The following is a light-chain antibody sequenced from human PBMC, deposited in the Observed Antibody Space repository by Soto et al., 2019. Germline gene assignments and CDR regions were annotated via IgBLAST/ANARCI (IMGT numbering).Light chain of an antibody. Sequence: DIQMTQSPSTLSASVGDRVAITCRASQTIRSYLNWYQQKPGKAPKLLIYAAPSLQSGVSSTFSGSGSGTDFTLTISSLQREDSATYYCQQSFSTPRTFGGGTKVDIK. V-gene: IGKV1-39*01. CDR1: QTIRSY. CDR3: QQSFSTPRT. CDR2: AAP. J-gene: IGKJ4*01.